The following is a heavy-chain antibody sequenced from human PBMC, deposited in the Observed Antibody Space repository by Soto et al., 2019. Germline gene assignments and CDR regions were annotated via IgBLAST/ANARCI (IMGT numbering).Heavy chain of an antibody. CDR1: GFTFSSYT. CDR3: AKQVVGELYFDY. V-gene: IGHV3-23*01. D-gene: IGHD3-10*01. J-gene: IGHJ4*02. Sequence: EVQLLESGGGLVQPGGSLRLSCAASGFTFSSYTMSWVRQAPGKGLEWVSAISGSGGSTYYADSVKGRFTISRDNSKNTLYLQMNSLRAEDTAVYYCAKQVVGELYFDYWGQGTLVTVSS. CDR2: ISGSGGST.